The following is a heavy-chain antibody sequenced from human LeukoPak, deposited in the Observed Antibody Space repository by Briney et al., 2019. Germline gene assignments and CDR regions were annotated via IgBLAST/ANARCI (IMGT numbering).Heavy chain of an antibody. CDR2: LYYSGST. CDR3: ARYYSGSYGFDY. Sequence: PSETLSLTCTVSGGSISSGNYYWGWIRQPPGEGLEWIGYLYYSGSTYYNPSLKSRVTMSVDTSKNQFSLKLSSVTAADTAVYYCARYYSGSYGFDYWGQGTLVTVSS. J-gene: IGHJ4*02. CDR1: GGSISSGNYY. V-gene: IGHV4-39*01. D-gene: IGHD1-26*01.